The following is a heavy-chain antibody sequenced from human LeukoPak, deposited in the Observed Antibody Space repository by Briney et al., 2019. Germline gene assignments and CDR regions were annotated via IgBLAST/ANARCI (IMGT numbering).Heavy chain of an antibody. D-gene: IGHD3-3*01. CDR1: GFTFSSYG. CDR2: IWYDGSNK. J-gene: IGHJ3*02. CDR3: AKIRFLEEGVFDI. Sequence: HPGRSLRLSCAVSGFTFSSYGMHWVRQAPGKGLEWVAVIWYDGSNKYYADSVKGRFTISRDNSKNPLYLQMNSLRAEDTAVYYCAKIRFLEEGVFDIWGQGTMVTVSS. V-gene: IGHV3-33*08.